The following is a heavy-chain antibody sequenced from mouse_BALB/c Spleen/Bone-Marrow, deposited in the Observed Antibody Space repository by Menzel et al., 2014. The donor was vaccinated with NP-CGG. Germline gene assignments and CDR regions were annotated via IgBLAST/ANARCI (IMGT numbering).Heavy chain of an antibody. V-gene: IGHV1-54*01. J-gene: IGHJ4*01. CDR2: INPGSGCT. CDR1: GHAFTNYL. Sequence: QVQLQQSGAELVRPGTSVKVSCKASGHAFTNYLLERVKQRPGQGLEWIGVINPGSGCTKYNEKFKGKATLTVDKSSSTAYMQLSSLTSDDSAVYFCARRNRDYYAMDYWGQGSSVTGAS. CDR3: ARRNRDYYAMDY.